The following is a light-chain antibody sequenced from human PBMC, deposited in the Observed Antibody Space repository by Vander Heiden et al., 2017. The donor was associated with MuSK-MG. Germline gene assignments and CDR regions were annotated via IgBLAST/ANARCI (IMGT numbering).Light chain of an antibody. V-gene: IGLV3-1*01. CDR3: QAWDTIVV. CDR1: KLGSKY. CDR2: HQA. Sequence: SYELTQPPSVSVSPGQTSIITCSGDKLGSKYAFWYQKKSGQSPILVIYHQATRPSVIPERFSGSNSGNTATLTISETQAMDEDDYYCQAWDTIVVFGGGTKLTVL. J-gene: IGLJ2*01.